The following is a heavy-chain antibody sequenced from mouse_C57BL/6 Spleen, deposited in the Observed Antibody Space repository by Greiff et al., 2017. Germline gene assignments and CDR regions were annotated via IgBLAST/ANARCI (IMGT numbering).Heavy chain of an antibody. Sequence: QVQLKQPGAELVRPGTSVKLSCKASGYTFTSYWMHWVKQRPGQGLEWIGVIDPSDSYTNYNQKFKGKATLTVDTSSSTAYMQLSSLTSEDSAVYYCARPHYYGSGGAWFAYWGQGTLVTVSA. D-gene: IGHD1-1*01. CDR2: IDPSDSYT. CDR3: ARPHYYGSGGAWFAY. J-gene: IGHJ3*01. V-gene: IGHV1-59*01. CDR1: GYTFTSYW.